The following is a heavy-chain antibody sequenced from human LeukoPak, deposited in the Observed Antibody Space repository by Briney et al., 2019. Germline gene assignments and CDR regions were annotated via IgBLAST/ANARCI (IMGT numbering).Heavy chain of an antibody. D-gene: IGHD3-22*01. J-gene: IGHJ4*02. CDR3: ARDPLDYYDSSGYARLDY. CDR1: GFTFSSYS. CDR2: ISSSSSTI. Sequence: GGSLRLSCAASGFTFSSYSMNWVRQAPGKGLEWVSYISSSSSTIYYADSVKGRFTISRDNAKNSLYLQMNSLRAEDTAVYYCARDPLDYYDSSGYARLDYWGQGTLVTVFS. V-gene: IGHV3-48*01.